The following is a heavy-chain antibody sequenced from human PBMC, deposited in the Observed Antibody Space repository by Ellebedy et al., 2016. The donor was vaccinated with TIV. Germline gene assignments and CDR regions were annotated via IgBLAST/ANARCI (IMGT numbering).Heavy chain of an antibody. D-gene: IGHD3-3*01. CDR3: ASGDPTYYDFWSGPPV. J-gene: IGHJ6*02. Sequence: GESLKISCEASGFSFDIYSMHWVRQAPGKGLEWVSSISSSSSYKDYADSVKGRFTISRDNAKNSLYLQMNSRRAEDTAVYYCASGDPTYYDFWSGPPVWGQGTTVTVSS. CDR2: ISSSSSYK. V-gene: IGHV3-21*01. CDR1: GFSFDIYS.